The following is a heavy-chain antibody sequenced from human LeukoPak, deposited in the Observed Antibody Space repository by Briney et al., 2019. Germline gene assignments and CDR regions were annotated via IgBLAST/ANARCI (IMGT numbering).Heavy chain of an antibody. J-gene: IGHJ4*02. V-gene: IGHV4-39*01. Sequence: SETLSLTCSVSDDSITMYYWGWIRQPPGKGLEWIGSIYYSGSTYYNPSLKSRVTISVDTSKNQFSLKLSSATAADTAMYFCARQGYADFSSRPFDYWGQGTLVTVSS. D-gene: IGHD4-17*01. CDR3: ARQGYADFSSRPFDY. CDR2: IYYSGST. CDR1: DDSITMYY.